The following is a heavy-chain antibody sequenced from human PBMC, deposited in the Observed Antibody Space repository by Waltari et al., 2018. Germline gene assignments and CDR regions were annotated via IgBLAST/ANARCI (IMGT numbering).Heavy chain of an antibody. V-gene: IGHV3-53*01. CDR2: IYSGGST. D-gene: IGHD6-6*01. Sequence: EVQLVESGGGLIQPGGSLSLSCAASGFTVSSNYMSWVRQAPGKGLEWVSVIYSGGSTYYADSVKGRFTISRDNSKNTLYLQMNSLRAEDTAVYYCASWSIAARPKVRYFDYWGQGTLVTVSS. CDR1: GFTVSSNY. J-gene: IGHJ4*02. CDR3: ASWSIAARPKVRYFDY.